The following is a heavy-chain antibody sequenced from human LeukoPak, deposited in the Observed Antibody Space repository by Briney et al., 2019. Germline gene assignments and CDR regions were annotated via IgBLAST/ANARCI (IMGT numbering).Heavy chain of an antibody. Sequence: PSETLSLTCTVSGGSIRSSYYYWGWIRQPPGKGLEWIGEINHSGSTNYNPSLKSRVTISVDTSKNQFSLKLSSVTAADTAVYYCARDLRTCMDVWGQGTTVTVSS. CDR3: ARDLRTCMDV. J-gene: IGHJ6*02. D-gene: IGHD2-2*01. V-gene: IGHV4-39*07. CDR2: INHSGST. CDR1: GGSIRSSYYY.